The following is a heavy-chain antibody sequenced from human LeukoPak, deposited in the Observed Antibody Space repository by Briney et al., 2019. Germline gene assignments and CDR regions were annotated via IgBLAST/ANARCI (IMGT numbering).Heavy chain of an antibody. D-gene: IGHD6-19*01. V-gene: IGHV3-43*02. CDR3: AKDMRQWLAFDY. CDR2: ISGDGGST. J-gene: IGHJ4*02. CDR1: GFSFDDYA. Sequence: RSGGSLRLSCAASGFSFDDYAMHWVRQAPGKGLEWVSLISGDGGSTYYADSVKGRFTISRDNSKNSLYLQMNGLRTEDTALYYCAKDMRQWLAFDYWGQGTLVTVSS.